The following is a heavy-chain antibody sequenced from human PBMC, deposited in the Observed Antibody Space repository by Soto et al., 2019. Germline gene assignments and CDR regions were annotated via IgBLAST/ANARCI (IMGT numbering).Heavy chain of an antibody. D-gene: IGHD2-15*01. CDR2: ISNTGRT. J-gene: IGHJ4*02. Sequence: PGGSLRLSCVASGFTVSNNYMSWVRQAQGTGLELVSAISNTGRTYYAGSLKGRSTISRDSSTNTLYLEVNSLRADDTAVYYCAKVNVVVVAATFEYEYYFDYWGQGTLVTVSS. V-gene: IGHV3-53*01. CDR1: GFTVSNNY. CDR3: AKVNVVVVAATFEYEYYFDY.